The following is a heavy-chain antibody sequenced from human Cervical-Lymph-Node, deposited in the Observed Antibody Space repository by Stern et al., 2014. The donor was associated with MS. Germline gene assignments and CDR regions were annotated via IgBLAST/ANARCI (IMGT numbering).Heavy chain of an antibody. J-gene: IGHJ4*02. Sequence: QITLKESGPALVKPTQTLTLTCTFSGFSLRTSGMCVSWIRQPPGKALEWLARIDGDDDKYYSTSLKTRLTISKDTSKNQVVLIMTNMDPVDTATYYCARTTTSSSSSAPPPVWGRGTLVTVSS. CDR1: GFSLRTSGMC. CDR2: IDGDDDK. V-gene: IGHV2-70*15. CDR3: ARTTTSSSSSAPPPV. D-gene: IGHD6-13*01.